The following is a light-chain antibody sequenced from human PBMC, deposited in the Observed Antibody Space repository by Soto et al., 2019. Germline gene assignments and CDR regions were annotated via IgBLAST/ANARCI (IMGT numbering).Light chain of an antibody. CDR3: HQVYTYPRT. Sequence: ITLTQSPSSLSASVGDRVTITCRASQGVRSYLAWFQQRPGKAPKLLIFGASTLQNGVPARFSGGGFGTEFTLTITRLQPEDFATYYCHQVYTYPRTFGQGTKVEIK. CDR2: GAS. CDR1: QGVRSY. J-gene: IGKJ1*01. V-gene: IGKV1-9*01.